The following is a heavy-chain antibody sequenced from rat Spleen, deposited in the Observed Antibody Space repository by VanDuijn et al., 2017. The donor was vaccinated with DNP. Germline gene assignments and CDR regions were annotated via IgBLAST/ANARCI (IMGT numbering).Heavy chain of an antibody. D-gene: IGHD1-12*02. V-gene: IGHV5-31*01. CDR2: ITGGSGTT. Sequence: EVQLVESGGDLVQPGRSLKLSCVASGFTFSYYWMAWIRQVPGKGLEWSASITGGSGTTSYPDSVKGRFTISRDDAKNTLSLQINSLRSEDTATYYCARVWDFHDGGDGDVLDAWGQGTSFTVSS. CDR3: ARVWDFHDGGDGDVLDA. CDR1: GFTFSYYW. J-gene: IGHJ4*01.